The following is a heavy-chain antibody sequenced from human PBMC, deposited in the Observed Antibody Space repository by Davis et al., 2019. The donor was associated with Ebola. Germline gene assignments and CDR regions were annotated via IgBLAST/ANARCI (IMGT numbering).Heavy chain of an antibody. CDR2: IIPILGIA. Sequence: SVKVSCKASGGTFSSYAISWVRQAPGQGLEWMGGIIPILGIANYAQRFQGRVTITADKSTSTAYMELSSLRSEDTAVYYCASALSSGWLSYFDYWGQGTLVTVSS. J-gene: IGHJ4*02. CDR1: GGTFSSYA. V-gene: IGHV1-69*10. D-gene: IGHD6-19*01. CDR3: ASALSSGWLSYFDY.